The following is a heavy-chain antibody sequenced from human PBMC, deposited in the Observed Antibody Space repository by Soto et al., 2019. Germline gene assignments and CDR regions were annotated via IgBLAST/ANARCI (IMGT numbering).Heavy chain of an antibody. V-gene: IGHV3-23*01. Sequence: EVQLLESGGGLVQPGGSLRLSCAASGFTFSSYAMSWVRQAPGKGLEWVSAISGSGGSTYYEDSVKGRFTISRDNSKNKLYLQMNSMRAEDTAVYYCAKVGLICSGGSCYHYYYYYYMDVWGKGSTVTVSS. CDR3: AKVGLICSGGSCYHYYYYYYMDV. CDR1: GFTFSSYA. D-gene: IGHD2-15*01. J-gene: IGHJ6*03. CDR2: ISGSGGST.